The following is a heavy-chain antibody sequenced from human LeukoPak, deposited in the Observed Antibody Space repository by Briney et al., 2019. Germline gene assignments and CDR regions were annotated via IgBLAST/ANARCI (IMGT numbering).Heavy chain of an antibody. V-gene: IGHV3-33*06. D-gene: IGHD3-22*01. CDR1: GFTFSSYG. Sequence: PGGSLRLSCAASGFTFSSYGMHWVRQAPGKGLEWVAVIWYDGSNKYYADSVKGRFTISRDNSKNTLYLQMNSLRAEDTAVYYCAQDTYYYDSRAPFQHWGQGTLVTVSS. J-gene: IGHJ1*01. CDR2: IWYDGSNK. CDR3: AQDTYYYDSRAPFQH.